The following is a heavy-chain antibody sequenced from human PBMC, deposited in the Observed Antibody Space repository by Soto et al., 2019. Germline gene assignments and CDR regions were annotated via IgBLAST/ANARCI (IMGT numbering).Heavy chain of an antibody. V-gene: IGHV4-59*01. CDR3: ARALANYYDSSGYLRNWFDR. D-gene: IGHD3-22*01. Sequence: PSETLSLTCTVSGGSISSYCWSWIRQPPGKGLEWIGYIYYSGSTNYNPSLKSRVTISVDTSKNQFSLKLSSVTAADTAVYYCARALANYYDSSGYLRNWFDRWGKGTLV. CDR1: GGSISSYC. J-gene: IGHJ5*02. CDR2: IYYSGST.